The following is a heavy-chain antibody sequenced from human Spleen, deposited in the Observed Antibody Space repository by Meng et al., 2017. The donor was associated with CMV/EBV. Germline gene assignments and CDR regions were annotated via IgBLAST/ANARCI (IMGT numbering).Heavy chain of an antibody. D-gene: IGHD3-22*01. J-gene: IGHJ4*02. Sequence: VYGDSSSSSDYHWAWIRQPPGKGLECIGSIHSSGYTYSNPSLKSRVAFSLDTSKNQFSLKLSSVTAADTAVYYCARDYKFDIRPFDYWGQGTLVTVS. V-gene: IGHV4-39*07. CDR3: ARDYKFDIRPFDY. CDR2: IHSSGYT. CDR1: GDSSSSSDYH.